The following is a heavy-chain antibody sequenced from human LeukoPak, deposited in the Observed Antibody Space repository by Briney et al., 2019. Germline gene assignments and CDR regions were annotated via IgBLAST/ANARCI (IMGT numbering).Heavy chain of an antibody. D-gene: IGHD3-10*01. CDR3: ARVSLVRGAPDYYFDY. CDR2: IYYSGST. Sequence: PSETLSLTRTVSGGSISSYYWSWIRQPPGKGLEWIGYIYYSGSTNYNPSLKSRVTISVDTSKNQFSLKLSSVTAADTAVYYCARVSLVRGAPDYYFDYWGQGTLVTVSS. CDR1: GGSISSYY. V-gene: IGHV4-59*12. J-gene: IGHJ4*02.